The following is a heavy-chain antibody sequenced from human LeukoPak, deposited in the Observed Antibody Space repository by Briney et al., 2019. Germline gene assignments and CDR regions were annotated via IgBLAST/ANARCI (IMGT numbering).Heavy chain of an antibody. CDR3: AKDRGRHYYDSSGYFFDY. CDR2: ISGSGGST. Sequence: GGSLRLSCAASGFTFSKNAMSWVRQAPGKGLEWVSAISGSGGSTYYADSVKGRFTISRDNSKNTLYLQMNSLRAEDTAVYYCAKDRGRHYYDSSGYFFDYWGQGTLVTVSS. J-gene: IGHJ4*02. D-gene: IGHD3-22*01. CDR1: GFTFSKNA. V-gene: IGHV3-23*01.